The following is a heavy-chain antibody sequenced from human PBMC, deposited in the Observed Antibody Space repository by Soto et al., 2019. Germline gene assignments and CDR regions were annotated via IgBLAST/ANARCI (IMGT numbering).Heavy chain of an antibody. Sequence: SETLSLTFTVFGGSVSSSHYYWSWIRQPPGKGLEWIGQIYYSGSTKYNPSLRSRLTISVDMSKNQFSLKLSSVTAADTAIYYCARVVVEGTNWFEPWGQGTLVAVSS. CDR2: IYYSGST. J-gene: IGHJ5*02. V-gene: IGHV4-61*01. CDR3: ARVVVEGTNWFEP. D-gene: IGHD1-1*01. CDR1: GGSVSSSHYY.